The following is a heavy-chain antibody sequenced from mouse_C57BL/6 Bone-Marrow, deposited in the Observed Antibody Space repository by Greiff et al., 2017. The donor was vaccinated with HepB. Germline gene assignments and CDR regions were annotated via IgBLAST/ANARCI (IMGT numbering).Heavy chain of an antibody. CDR1: GFNIKDYY. V-gene: IGHV14-1*01. CDR2: IDPEDGDT. J-gene: IGHJ2*01. CDR3: ITEGIYYDYDRDY. D-gene: IGHD2-4*01. Sequence: EVQLQQSGAELVRPGASVKLSCTASGFNIKDYYMHWVKQRPEQGLEWIGRIDPEDGDTEYAPKFQGKATMTADTSSNTAYLQLSSLTSEDTAVYYCITEGIYYDYDRDYWGQGTTLTVSS.